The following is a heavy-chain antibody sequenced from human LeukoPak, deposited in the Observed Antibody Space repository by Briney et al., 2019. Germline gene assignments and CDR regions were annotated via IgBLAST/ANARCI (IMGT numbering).Heavy chain of an antibody. J-gene: IGHJ2*01. CDR3: ARDLDIVVVVAATRDYWYFDL. D-gene: IGHD2-15*01. V-gene: IGHV1-69*04. Sequence: SVKVSCKASGYTFTSYGISWVRQAPGQGLEWMGRIIPILGIANYAQKFQGRVTITADKSTSTAYMELSSLRSEDTAVYYCARDLDIVVVVAATRDYWYFDLWGRGTLVTVSS. CDR1: GYTFTSYG. CDR2: IIPILGIA.